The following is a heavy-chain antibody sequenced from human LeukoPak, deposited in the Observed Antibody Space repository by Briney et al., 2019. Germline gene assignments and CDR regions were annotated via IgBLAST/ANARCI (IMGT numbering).Heavy chain of an antibody. J-gene: IGHJ5*01. CDR1: GFTFSSYS. V-gene: IGHV3-21*01. D-gene: IGHD3-9*01. CDR2: ISSTSGYM. Sequence: GGSLRLSCAASGFTFSSYSMNWVRQAPGKGLEWVSSISSTSGYMYYTDSVKGRFTISRDNAKNSLYLQMNSLRAEDTAVYYCARILILTGYYSDSWGQGTLVTVSS. CDR3: ARILILTGYYSDS.